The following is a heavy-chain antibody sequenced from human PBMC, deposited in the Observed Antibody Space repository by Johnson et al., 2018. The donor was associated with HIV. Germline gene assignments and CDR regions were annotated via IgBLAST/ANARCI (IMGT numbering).Heavy chain of an antibody. D-gene: IGHD1-26*01. CDR3: AKSGFSGSYQGAYDI. V-gene: IGHV3-30*18. J-gene: IGHJ3*02. CDR2: ISYDGRNQ. CDR1: GFTFNSYA. Sequence: QVQLVESGGGVVQPGRSLRLSCAASGFTFNSYAMHWVRQAPGKGLEWVAVISYDGRNQYYADSVKGRFTISRDNSKNTLYLQMNSLRAEDTAVYYCAKSGFSGSYQGAYDIWGQGTMVTVSS.